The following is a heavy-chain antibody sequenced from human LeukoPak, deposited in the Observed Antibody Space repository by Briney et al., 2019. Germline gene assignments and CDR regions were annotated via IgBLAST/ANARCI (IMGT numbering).Heavy chain of an antibody. CDR1: GFTVSSNY. CDR3: ARDWMGYCSSNSCYLYYMDV. D-gene: IGHD2-2*01. Sequence: GGSLRLSCAASGFTVSSNYMSWVRQAPGKGLEWVANIKEDGSEKDYVDSVRGRFTMSRDNARNSLYLQMNSLRAEDTAVYYCARDWMGYCSSNSCYLYYMDVWGKGTTVTVSS. J-gene: IGHJ6*03. V-gene: IGHV3-7*01. CDR2: IKEDGSEK.